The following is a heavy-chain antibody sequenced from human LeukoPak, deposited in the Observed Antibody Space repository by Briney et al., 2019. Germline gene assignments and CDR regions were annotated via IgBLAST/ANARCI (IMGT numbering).Heavy chain of an antibody. CDR1: GFTFSSYE. CDR2: ISSSGSTI. D-gene: IGHD2-15*01. J-gene: IGHJ6*03. V-gene: IGHV3-48*03. Sequence: PGGSLRLSCAASGFTFSSYEMNWVRQAPGKGLEWVSYISSSGSTIYYADSVKGRFTISRDNAKNSLYLQMNSLRAEDTAVYYCARVVGGYYCMDVWGKGTTVTVSS. CDR3: ARVVGGYYCMDV.